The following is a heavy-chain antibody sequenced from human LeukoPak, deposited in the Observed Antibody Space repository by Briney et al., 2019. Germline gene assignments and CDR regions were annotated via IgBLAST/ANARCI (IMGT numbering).Heavy chain of an antibody. V-gene: IGHV4-38-2*02. J-gene: IGHJ6*03. CDR1: GYSISSGYY. CDR3: ARGSSYSSSWYYYYYMDV. CDR2: IYHSGST. Sequence: SETLSLTCTVSGYSISSGYYWGWIRPPPGKGLEWIGSIYHSGSTYYNPSLKSRVTISVDTSKNQFSLKLSSVTAADTAVYYCARGSSYSSSWYYYYYMDVWGKGTTVTVSS. D-gene: IGHD6-13*01.